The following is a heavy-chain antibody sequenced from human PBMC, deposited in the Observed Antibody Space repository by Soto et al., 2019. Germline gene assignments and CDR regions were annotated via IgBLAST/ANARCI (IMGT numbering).Heavy chain of an antibody. CDR3: ARDSRVTIFGVAHYHYYGMDV. V-gene: IGHV4-59*01. Sequence: SETLSLTCTVSGGSISSYYWSWIRQPPGKGLEWIGYIYYSGSTNYNPSLKSRVTISVDTSKNQFSLKLSSVTAADTAVYYCARDSRVTIFGVAHYHYYGMDVWGQGTTVTVSS. CDR1: GGSISSYY. D-gene: IGHD3-3*01. CDR2: IYYSGST. J-gene: IGHJ6*02.